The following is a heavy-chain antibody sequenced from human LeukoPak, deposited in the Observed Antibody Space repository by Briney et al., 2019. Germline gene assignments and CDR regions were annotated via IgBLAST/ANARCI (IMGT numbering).Heavy chain of an antibody. CDR1: GGSVSRSSYY. CDR2: INHSGST. Sequence: SETLSLTCSVSGGSVSRSSYYWSWIRQPPGKGLEWIREINHSGSTNYNPSLKSRVTISVDTSKNQFSLKLSSVTAADTAVYYCASGGAGSGYDRRGVDYWGQGTLVTVSS. CDR3: ASGGAGSGYDRRGVDY. V-gene: IGHV4-39*07. D-gene: IGHD5-12*01. J-gene: IGHJ4*02.